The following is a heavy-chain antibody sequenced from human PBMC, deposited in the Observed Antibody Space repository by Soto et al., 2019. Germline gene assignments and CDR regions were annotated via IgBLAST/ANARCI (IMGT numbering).Heavy chain of an antibody. D-gene: IGHD2-8*02. J-gene: IGHJ4*02. V-gene: IGHV3-11*01. CDR1: GFIFRDCF. CDR3: AKEYWANPDS. CDR2: ISNDSGRAT. Sequence: LVESGGALVKPGGSLRLSCAASGFIFRDCFMSWIRQAPGRGLEWISYISNDSGRATRYADSVKGRFTISRDNAKNSLILQMNNLPVEDTAVYYCAKEYWANPDSWGQVTLVTVSS.